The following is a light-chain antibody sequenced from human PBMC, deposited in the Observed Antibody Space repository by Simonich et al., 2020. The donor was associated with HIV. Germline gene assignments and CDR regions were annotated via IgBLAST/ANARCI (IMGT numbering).Light chain of an antibody. J-gene: IGKJ1*01. CDR3: QQYYSTSWT. V-gene: IGKV4-1*01. CDR1: QSDLYSSNNKNY. CDR2: WAA. Sequence: DIVMTQSPDSLAVSLGERATIKCKSSQSDLYSSNNKNYLAWYQQKPVQPPKLLIYWAATRESGVPARGRRSGSGADFTLTISSLQAEDVAVYYCQQYYSTSWTFGQGTKVEIK.